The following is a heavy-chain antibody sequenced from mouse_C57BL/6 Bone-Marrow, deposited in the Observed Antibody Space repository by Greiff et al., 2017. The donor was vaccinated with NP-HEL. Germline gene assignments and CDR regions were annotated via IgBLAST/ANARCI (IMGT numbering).Heavy chain of an antibody. CDR2: IRNKANGYTT. CDR3: ARYTPSYGSSYWYFDV. J-gene: IGHJ1*03. D-gene: IGHD1-1*01. V-gene: IGHV7-3*01. CDR1: GFTFTDYY. Sequence: EVQGVESGGGLVQPGGSLSLSCAASGFTFTDYYMSWVRQPPGKALEWLGFIRNKANGYTTEYSASVKGRFTISRDNSQSILYLQMNALRAEDSATYYCARYTPSYGSSYWYFDVWGTGTTVTVSS.